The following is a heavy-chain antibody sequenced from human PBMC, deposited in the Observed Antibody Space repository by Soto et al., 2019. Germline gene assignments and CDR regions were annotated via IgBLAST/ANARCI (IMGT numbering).Heavy chain of an antibody. CDR1: GYTFTSYY. V-gene: IGHV1-46*03. CDR2: INPSGGST. D-gene: IGHD6-19*01. J-gene: IGHJ5*02. Sequence: QVQLVQSGAEVKKPGASVKVSCKASGYTFTSYYMHWVRQAPGQGLEWMGIINPSGGSTSYAQKFQGRVTMTRDTSTSTVYMELSSLRSEDTAVYYCARDVAVAVAGSGWFDPWGQGTLVTVSS. CDR3: ARDVAVAVAGSGWFDP.